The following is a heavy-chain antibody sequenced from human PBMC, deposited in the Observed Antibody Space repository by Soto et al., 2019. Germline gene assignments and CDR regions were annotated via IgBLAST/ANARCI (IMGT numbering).Heavy chain of an antibody. CDR3: ARDGPPTTTGVGPSSTMDV. J-gene: IGHJ6*02. CDR2: INPNGGRI. CDR1: GYTFTSYQ. V-gene: IGHV1-46*04. D-gene: IGHD3-3*01. Sequence: QMQLVQSGAEVKKPGASVKVSCKASGYTFTSYQMHWVRQAPGQGLEWMGIINPNGGRITYAPRLQGRVMMTRDTSTNTVYMELRSLRSEDTAVYYCARDGPPTTTGVGPSSTMDVWGQGTTVTVS.